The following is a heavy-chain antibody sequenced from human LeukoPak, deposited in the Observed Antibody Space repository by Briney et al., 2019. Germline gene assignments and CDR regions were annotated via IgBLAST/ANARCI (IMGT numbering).Heavy chain of an antibody. CDR2: INPNSGGT. Sequence: ASVKVSCKASGYTFTGYYMHWVRQAPGQGLEWMGWINPNSGGTNYAQKFQGRVTMTRDTSISTAYMELSRLGSDDTAVYYCARTPMVWGVTSPFDCWGQGTLVTVSS. J-gene: IGHJ4*02. CDR3: ARTPMVWGVTSPFDC. V-gene: IGHV1-2*02. D-gene: IGHD3-10*01. CDR1: GYTFTGYY.